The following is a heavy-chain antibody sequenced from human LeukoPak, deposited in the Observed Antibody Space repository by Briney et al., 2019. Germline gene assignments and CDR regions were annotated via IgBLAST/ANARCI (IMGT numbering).Heavy chain of an antibody. CDR3: ARDDLRPADRDYYYYGMDV. Sequence: ASVKVSCKASGYTFTSYYMHWVRQAPGQGLEWMGIINPSGGSTSYAQKFQGRVTMTRDTSTSTVYMELSSLRSEDTAVYYCARDDLRPADRDYYYYGMDVWGQGTTVTVSS. CDR1: GYTFTSYY. J-gene: IGHJ6*02. CDR2: INPSGGST. V-gene: IGHV1-46*01.